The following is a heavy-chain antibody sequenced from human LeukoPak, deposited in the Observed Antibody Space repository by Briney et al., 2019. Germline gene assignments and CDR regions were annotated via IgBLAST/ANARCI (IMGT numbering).Heavy chain of an antibody. Sequence: GGSLRLSCAASGFTFDDYAMHWVRQAPGKGLEWVSGISWNSGSIGYADSVKGRFTISRDNAKNSLYLQMNSLRAEDMALYYCAKAAGYSYGHIDCWGQGTLVTVSS. V-gene: IGHV3-9*03. D-gene: IGHD5-18*01. CDR1: GFTFDDYA. CDR2: ISWNSGSI. J-gene: IGHJ4*02. CDR3: AKAAGYSYGHIDC.